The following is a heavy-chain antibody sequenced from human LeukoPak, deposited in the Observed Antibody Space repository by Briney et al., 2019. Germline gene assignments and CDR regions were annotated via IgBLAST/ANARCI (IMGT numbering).Heavy chain of an antibody. V-gene: IGHV3-30*02. D-gene: IGHD6-19*01. J-gene: IGHJ3*02. CDR1: GFTLSSYG. CDR3: AKRGQWLVLGAFDI. Sequence: QPGGSLRLSCAASGFTLSSYGMHWVRQAPGKGLEWVAFIRYDGSNKYYADSVKGRFTISRDNSKNTLYLQMNSLRAEDTAVYYCAKRGQWLVLGAFDIWGQGTMVTVSS. CDR2: IRYDGSNK.